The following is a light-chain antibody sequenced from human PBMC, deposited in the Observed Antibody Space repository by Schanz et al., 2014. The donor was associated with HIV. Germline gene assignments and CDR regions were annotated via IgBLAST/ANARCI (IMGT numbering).Light chain of an antibody. V-gene: IGLV2-14*03. J-gene: IGLJ1*01. Sequence: QSALTQPATVSGSPGQSITVSCTGTNSDIGGHDYVSWYQQHPDKAPKLLIYDVTHRPSVTPRRFSGSKSGNSAFLTISGLQAEDEADYYCNSYSHSNTYVFGRGTKLTVL. CDR1: NSDIGGHDY. CDR2: DVT. CDR3: NSYSHSNTYV.